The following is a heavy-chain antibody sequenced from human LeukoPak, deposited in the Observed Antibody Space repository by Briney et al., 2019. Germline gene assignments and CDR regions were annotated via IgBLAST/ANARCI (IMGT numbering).Heavy chain of an antibody. CDR1: GGSISSSSYY. D-gene: IGHD4-17*01. CDR2: IYYSGST. J-gene: IGHJ4*02. V-gene: IGHV4-39*01. CDR3: ARRFGDYVPFDY. Sequence: KPSETLSLTRTVSGGSISSSSYYWGWIRQPPGKGLEWIGSIYYSGSTYYNPSLKSRVTISVDTSKNQFSLKLSSVTAADTAVYYCARRFGDYVPFDYWGQGTLVTVSS.